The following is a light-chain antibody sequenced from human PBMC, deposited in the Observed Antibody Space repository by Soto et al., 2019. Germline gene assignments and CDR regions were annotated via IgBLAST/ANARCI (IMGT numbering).Light chain of an antibody. Sequence: QSVLTQTPSESGAPGQRVTISCTGSSSNIGAGYDVHWYQHIPGTAPKLLIYGNSNRPSGVPDRFSGSKSGTSASLAISGLQAEDEADYHCQSYDNSLSGSYVFGTGTKLTVL. J-gene: IGLJ1*01. CDR2: GNS. CDR3: QSYDNSLSGSYV. CDR1: SSNIGAGYD. V-gene: IGLV1-40*01.